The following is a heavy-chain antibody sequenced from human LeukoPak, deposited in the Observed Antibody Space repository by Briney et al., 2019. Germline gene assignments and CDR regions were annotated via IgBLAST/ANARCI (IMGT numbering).Heavy chain of an antibody. CDR3: AKGIYSSGWGYFDY. D-gene: IGHD6-19*01. J-gene: IGHJ4*01. V-gene: IGHV3-23*01. CDR1: GFTFSNSA. Sequence: GGSLRLSCAASGFTFSNSAMSWVRQAPGMGLEWVSTLSGSGITTYYADSVKGRFTISRDNSKNTLYLQMNSLRAEDTAVYYCAKGIYSSGWGYFDYWGHGTLVTVSS. CDR2: LSGSGITT.